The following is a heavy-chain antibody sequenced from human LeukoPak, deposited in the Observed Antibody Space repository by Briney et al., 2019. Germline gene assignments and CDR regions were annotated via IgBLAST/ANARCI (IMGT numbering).Heavy chain of an antibody. J-gene: IGHJ4*02. D-gene: IGHD5-12*01. Sequence: GGFLRLSCAASGFTFSSYAMSWVRQAPGKGLEWVSAISGSGGSTYYADSVKGRSTISRDNSKNTLYLQMNSLRAEDTAVYYCASGLWLRDFDYWGQGTLVTVSS. V-gene: IGHV3-23*01. CDR1: GFTFSSYA. CDR3: ASGLWLRDFDY. CDR2: ISGSGGST.